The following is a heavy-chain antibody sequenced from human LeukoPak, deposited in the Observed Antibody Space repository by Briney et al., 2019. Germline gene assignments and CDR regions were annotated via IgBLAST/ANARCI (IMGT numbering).Heavy chain of an antibody. CDR1: GGSLVSTTFY. J-gene: IGHJ4*02. CDR2: ISYSGST. D-gene: IGHD6-19*01. V-gene: IGHV4-39*01. CDR3: ARRRVAGTEADY. Sequence: SETLSLTCTVSGGSLVSTTFYWDLIRQPPGKGLEWIGSISYSGSTYYNPPLKSRVTISVDTSKNQFSLKLSSVTAADTAVYYCARRRVAGTEADYWGQGTLVTVSS.